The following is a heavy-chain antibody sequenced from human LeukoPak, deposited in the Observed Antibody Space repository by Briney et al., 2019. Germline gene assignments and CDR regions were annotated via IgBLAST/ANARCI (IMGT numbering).Heavy chain of an antibody. Sequence: GGSLRLSCAASGFTFSSSSMHWVRQPPGKGLVWVSLINRDGSSTLYTDSVKGRFTISRDNSKNTLYLQMNSLRAEDTAVYYCANGILWFGELRQDYWGQGTLVTVSS. D-gene: IGHD3-10*01. J-gene: IGHJ4*02. CDR1: GFTFSSSS. V-gene: IGHV3-74*01. CDR2: INRDGSST. CDR3: ANGILWFGELRQDY.